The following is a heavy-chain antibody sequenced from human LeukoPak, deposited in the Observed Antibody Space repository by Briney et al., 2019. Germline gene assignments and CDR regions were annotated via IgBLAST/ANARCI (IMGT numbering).Heavy chain of an antibody. Sequence: ASVKVSCKASGYTFTGYYMHWVRQAPGQGLEWMGWINPNSGGTNYAQKFQGRVTMTRDTSISTAYMELSRLRSDDTAVYYCARGRPCLTGYAVYWGQGTLVTVSS. V-gene: IGHV1-2*02. CDR2: INPNSGGT. CDR1: GYTFTGYY. J-gene: IGHJ4*02. D-gene: IGHD3-9*01. CDR3: ARGRPCLTGYAVY.